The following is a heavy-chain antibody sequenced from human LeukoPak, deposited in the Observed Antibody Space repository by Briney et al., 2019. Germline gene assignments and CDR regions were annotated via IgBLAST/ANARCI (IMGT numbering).Heavy chain of an antibody. CDR3: ARHRLRYSSSWYYYYYMDV. CDR2: IYYSGST. V-gene: IGHV4-39*01. CDR1: GGSISSSSYY. J-gene: IGHJ6*03. D-gene: IGHD6-13*01. Sequence: PETLSLTCTVSGGSISSSSYYWGWIRQPPGKGLEWIGSIYYSGSTYYNPSLKSRVTISVDTSKNQFSLKLSSVTAADTAVYYCARHRLRYSSSWYYYYYMDVWGKGTTVTVSS.